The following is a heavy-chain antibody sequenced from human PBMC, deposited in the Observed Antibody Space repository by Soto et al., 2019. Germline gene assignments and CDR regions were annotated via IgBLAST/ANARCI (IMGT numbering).Heavy chain of an antibody. V-gene: IGHV4-30-4*01. D-gene: IGHD2-21*02. J-gene: IGHJ5*02. CDR2: ICDSGTT. Sequence: QVQLQESGPGLVKPSQTLSLTCAVSGGAISSGDFCWSWIRQPPGKGLEFIGYICDSGTTYYNPSLKSRITLSVDTSNKHFSLGLNSVTAADTAVYYCARTTVVTSGGQFDPWGQGTLVTVSS. CDR1: GGAISSGDFC. CDR3: ARTTVVTSGGQFDP.